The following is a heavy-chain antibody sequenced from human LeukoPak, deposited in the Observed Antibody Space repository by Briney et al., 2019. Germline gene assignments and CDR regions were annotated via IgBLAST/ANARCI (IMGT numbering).Heavy chain of an antibody. V-gene: IGHV4-34*01. CDR2: INHSGST. CDR1: GGSFSGYY. D-gene: IGHD3-10*01. CDR3: ARVDYASGNYTPFDY. J-gene: IGHJ4*02. Sequence: SETLSLTCAVYGGSFSGYYWSWIRPPPGRGLEWIGEINHSGSTNYNPSLKSRVTISVDTSKNQFSLNLSSVTAADTAVYYCARVDYASGNYTPFDYWGQGTLVTVSS.